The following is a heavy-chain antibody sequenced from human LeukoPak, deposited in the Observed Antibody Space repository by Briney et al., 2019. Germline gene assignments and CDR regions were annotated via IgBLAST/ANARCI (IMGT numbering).Heavy chain of an antibody. J-gene: IGHJ3*02. CDR1: GGTFSSYA. CDR2: IIPSLGIA. CDR3: ARLSALRDGYPFAQAFDI. V-gene: IGHV1-69*04. D-gene: IGHD5-12*01. Sequence: ASVKVSCKASGGTFSSYAISGGRQAPGQGLEGMGRIIPSLGIANDAQKFQGRVTITADKSTRTAYTKLRSLRSEDTAVYYCARLSALRDGYPFAQAFDIWGQGTMVTVSS.